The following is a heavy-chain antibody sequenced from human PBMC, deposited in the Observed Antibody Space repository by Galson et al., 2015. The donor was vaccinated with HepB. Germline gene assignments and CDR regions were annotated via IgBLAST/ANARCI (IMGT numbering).Heavy chain of an antibody. V-gene: IGHV5-51*01. CDR2: IYPGDSDT. D-gene: IGHD3-22*01. Sequence: QSGAEVKKPGESLKISCKGSGYSFTSYRIGWVRQMPGKGLEWMGIIYPGDSDTRYSPSFQGQVTISADKSISTAYLQWSSLKASDTAMYYCARSEPYYYDSSGYRVSFDYWGQGTLVTVSS. J-gene: IGHJ4*02. CDR3: ARSEPYYYDSSGYRVSFDY. CDR1: GYSFTSYR.